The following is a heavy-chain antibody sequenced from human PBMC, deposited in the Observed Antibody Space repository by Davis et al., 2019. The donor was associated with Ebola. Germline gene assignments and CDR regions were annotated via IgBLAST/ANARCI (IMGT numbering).Heavy chain of an antibody. D-gene: IGHD3-3*01. CDR2: ISFDGRKK. J-gene: IGHJ6*04. CDR1: GFTFSAFD. CDR3: ARSGLSFGVVKYHYGMDV. Sequence: GGSLRLSCAASGFTFSAFDVHWVRLAPGKGLEWVAVISFDGRKKYYADSVKGRFTISRDNSKNTLYLQMNSLRAEDTAVYYCARSGLSFGVVKYHYGMDVWGKGTTVTVSS. V-gene: IGHV3-30*03.